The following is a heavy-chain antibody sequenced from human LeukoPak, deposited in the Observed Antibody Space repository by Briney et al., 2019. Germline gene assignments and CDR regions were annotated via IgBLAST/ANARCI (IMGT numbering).Heavy chain of an antibody. CDR1: GGSFSGYY. V-gene: IGHV4-31*11. CDR2: IFYSGST. J-gene: IGHJ3*02. D-gene: IGHD5-12*01. CDR3: AREGPEYSGYDWAPPGGFDI. Sequence: PSETLSLTCAVYGGSFSGYYWSWIRQHPGKGLEWIGYIFYSGSTHYNPSLKSRVTISVDTSKNQFSLKLSSVTAADTAVYYCAREGPEYSGYDWAPPGGFDIWGQGTMVTVSS.